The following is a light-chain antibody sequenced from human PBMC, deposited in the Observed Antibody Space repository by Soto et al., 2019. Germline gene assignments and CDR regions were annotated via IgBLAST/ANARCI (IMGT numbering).Light chain of an antibody. CDR3: QSYDSSLVL. CDR2: ANN. Sequence: QPVLTQPPSVSGAPGQRVTISCTGSRSNIGAGYDVHWYQKLPGTPPKLFIFANNNRPSGVPDRFSGSKSGSSASLAITGLQAEDEADYFCQSYDSSLVLFGGGTKVTVL. V-gene: IGLV1-40*01. J-gene: IGLJ2*01. CDR1: RSNIGAGYD.